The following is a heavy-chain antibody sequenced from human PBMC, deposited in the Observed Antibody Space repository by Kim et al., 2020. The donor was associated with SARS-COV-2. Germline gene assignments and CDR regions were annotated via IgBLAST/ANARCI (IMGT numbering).Heavy chain of an antibody. V-gene: IGHV4-39*01. D-gene: IGHD3-3*01. CDR2: IYYSGST. CDR3: ARQRGTTIFGVVIRTQIDD. J-gene: IGHJ4*02. CDR1: GGSISSSSYY. Sequence: SETLSLTCTVSGGSISSSSYYWGWIRQPPGKGLEWIGSIYYSGSTYYNPSLKSRVTISVNTSKNQFSLKLSSGTAADTAVYYFARQRGTTIFGVVIRTQIDDWGQGTLVTVSS.